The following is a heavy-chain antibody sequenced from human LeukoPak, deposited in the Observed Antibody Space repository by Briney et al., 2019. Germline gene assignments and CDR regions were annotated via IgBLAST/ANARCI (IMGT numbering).Heavy chain of an antibody. V-gene: IGHV3-74*01. CDR2: INSDGSRT. J-gene: IGHJ4*02. CDR3: ARDVGEYQILGFDY. CDR1: RFIFSTYW. D-gene: IGHD3-10*01. Sequence: GGSLRLSCAASRFIFSTYWMHWVRQAPGKGLVWVSRINSDGSRTNYADSVKGRFTISRDNAKDTLYLQMNSLRAEDTAIYYCARDVGEYQILGFDYWGQGTLVTVSS.